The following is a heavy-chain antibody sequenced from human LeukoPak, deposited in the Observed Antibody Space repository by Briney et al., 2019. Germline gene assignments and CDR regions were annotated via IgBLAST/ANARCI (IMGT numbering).Heavy chain of an antibody. V-gene: IGHV4-34*01. CDR2: INHSGST. Sequence: SETLSLTCAVYGGSFSGYYWSWIRQPPGKGLEWIGEINHSGSTNYNPSLKSRVTISVDTSKNQFSLKLSSVTSADTAVYYCARNYYDSSGFDYWGQGTLVTVSS. CDR3: ARNYYDSSGFDY. D-gene: IGHD3-22*01. J-gene: IGHJ4*02. CDR1: GGSFSGYY.